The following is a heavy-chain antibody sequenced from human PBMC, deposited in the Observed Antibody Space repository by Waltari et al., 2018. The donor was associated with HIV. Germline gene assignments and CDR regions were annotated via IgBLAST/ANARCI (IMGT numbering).Heavy chain of an antibody. CDR3: ARGSGSTYGDSFDM. CDR2: VYYGGTN. Sequence: QLPLQESGPGLVKPWDTLSLTCPVPDDSFTSSSYFWGWFRQAPGKGLEGIGSVYYGGTNYYNPALKSRATVSADTSRRQFSLRLSAVTAEDTAIYYCARGSGSTYGDSFDMWGQGTRVIVSS. J-gene: IGHJ3*02. V-gene: IGHV4-39*02. D-gene: IGHD1-26*01. CDR1: DDSFTSSSYF.